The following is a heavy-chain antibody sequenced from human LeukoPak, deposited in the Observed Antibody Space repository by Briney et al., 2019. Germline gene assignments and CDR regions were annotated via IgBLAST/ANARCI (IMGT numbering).Heavy chain of an antibody. D-gene: IGHD3-10*01. CDR2: ISAYNGNT. CDR3: ARGPEYYYGAGSYDYYGMDV. J-gene: IGHJ6*02. V-gene: IGHV1-18*01. CDR1: GYTFTSYG. Sequence: ASVKVSCKASGYTFTSYGISWVRQAPGQGLEWMGWISAYNGNTNYAQKLKRRVTMTTDTSTSTAYMEMRSLRSDDTAVYYCARGPEYYYGAGSYDYYGMDVWGQGTTVTVSS.